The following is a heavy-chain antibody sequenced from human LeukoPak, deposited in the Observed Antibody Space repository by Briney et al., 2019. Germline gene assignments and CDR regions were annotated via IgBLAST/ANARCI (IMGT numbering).Heavy chain of an antibody. CDR2: IYSGDST. V-gene: IGHV3-53*01. CDR3: AREEADSSGYFDY. Sequence: GGSLRLSCAASGFSVINNYITWVRQAPGKGLEWVSIIYSGDSTYYADSVKGRFTISRDNAKNSLYLQMNSLRAEDTAVYYCAREEADSSGYFDYWGQGTLVTVSS. D-gene: IGHD3-22*01. CDR1: GFSVINNY. J-gene: IGHJ4*02.